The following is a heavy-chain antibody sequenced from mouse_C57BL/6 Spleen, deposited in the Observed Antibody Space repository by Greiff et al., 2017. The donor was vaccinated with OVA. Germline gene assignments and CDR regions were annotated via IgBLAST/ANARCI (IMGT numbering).Heavy chain of an antibody. V-gene: IGHV5-4*01. CDR1: GFTFSSYA. D-gene: IGHD2-3*01. J-gene: IGHJ3*01. Sequence: EVQGVESGGGLVKPGGSLKLSCAASGFTFSSYAMSWVRQTPEKRLEWVATISDGGSYTYYPDNVKGRFTISRDNAKNNLYLQMSHLKSEDTAMYYCASVGWVGGPSFAYWGQGTLVTVSA. CDR2: ISDGGSYT. CDR3: ASVGWVGGPSFAY.